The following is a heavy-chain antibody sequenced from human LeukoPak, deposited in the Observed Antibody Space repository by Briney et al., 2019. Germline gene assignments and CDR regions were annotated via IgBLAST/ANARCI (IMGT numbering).Heavy chain of an antibody. CDR2: ISYDGSNK. Sequence: PGGSLRLSCAASGFTFSSYAMHWVRQAPGKGLEWVAVISYDGSNKYYADSVKGRFTISRDNSKNTLYLQMNSLRAEDTAVYYCAREATVVTWDYWGQGTLVTVSS. J-gene: IGHJ4*02. CDR3: AREATVVTWDY. D-gene: IGHD4-23*01. CDR1: GFTFSSYA. V-gene: IGHV3-30-3*01.